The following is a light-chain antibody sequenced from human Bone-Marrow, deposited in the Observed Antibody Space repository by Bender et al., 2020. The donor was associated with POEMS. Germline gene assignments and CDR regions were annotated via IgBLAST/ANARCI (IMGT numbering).Light chain of an antibody. J-gene: IGLJ1*01. Sequence: SYGLTQPPSVSVSPGQTARITCSGDALSKQYVYWYQQKPGQAPVLVIYKDSERPSGIPERFSGSSSGTTVTLTISGVQAEDEADYYCQSADSSGTFCVFGSGTKVTVL. CDR3: QSADSSGTFCV. CDR2: KDS. CDR1: ALSKQY. V-gene: IGLV3-25*03.